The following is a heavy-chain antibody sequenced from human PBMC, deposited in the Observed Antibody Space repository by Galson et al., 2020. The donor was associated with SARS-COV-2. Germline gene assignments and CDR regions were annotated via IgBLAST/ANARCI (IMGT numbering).Heavy chain of an antibody. Sequence: GESLKISCTASGFTFGDYAMSWFRQAPGKGLEWVGFLRSKAYGGTTEYAASVKGRFTLSRDDSKSIAYVQMNSLKTEDTAVYYCTRDSSSWYGSAFDIWGQGTMVTVSS. V-gene: IGHV3-49*03. CDR3: TRDSSSWYGSAFDI. J-gene: IGHJ3*02. CDR2: LRSKAYGGTT. D-gene: IGHD6-13*01. CDR1: GFTFGDYA.